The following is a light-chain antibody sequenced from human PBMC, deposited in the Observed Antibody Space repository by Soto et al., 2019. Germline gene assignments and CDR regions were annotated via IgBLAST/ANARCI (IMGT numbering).Light chain of an antibody. V-gene: IGLV1-40*01. CDR2: GNS. CDR3: QSYVNKLSAYV. J-gene: IGLJ1*01. CDR1: SSNIGAGYD. Sequence: QSVLTQPPSVSGAPGQRVTISCTGSSSNIGAGYDVHWYQQLPGTAPKLLSHGNSNRPSGVPDRFSGAKSGTSASLAITGLQAEDEGDYYSQSYVNKLSAYVFGPGTKVTVL.